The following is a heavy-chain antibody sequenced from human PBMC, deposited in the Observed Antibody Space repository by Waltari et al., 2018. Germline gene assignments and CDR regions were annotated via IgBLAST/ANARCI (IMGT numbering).Heavy chain of an antibody. Sequence: QVQLVQSGAEVKKPGASVKVSCKASGYTFTSYYMHWVRQAPGQGLEWMGIINPSGGSTSYEQKFQGRVTMTRDTSTSTVYMELSSRRSEDTAVDYCARDYYGAGSYPGAFDIWGQGTMVTVSS. J-gene: IGHJ3*02. V-gene: IGHV1-46*01. D-gene: IGHD3-10*01. CDR2: INPSGGST. CDR3: ARDYYGAGSYPGAFDI. CDR1: GYTFTSYY.